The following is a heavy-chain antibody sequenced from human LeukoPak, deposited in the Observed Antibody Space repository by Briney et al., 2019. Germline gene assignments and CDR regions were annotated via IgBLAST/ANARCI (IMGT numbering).Heavy chain of an antibody. CDR2: ISYDGRNE. J-gene: IGHJ4*02. CDR3: TKDPLPQSASYPGDY. Sequence: GGSLRLSCAASGFTIRTYGMHWVRQAPGKGLEWVAVISYDGRNEYYADSVKGRFIISRDNSESTLYLQMNSLKPEDAAVYYCTKDPLPQSASYPGDYWGQGTLVTVSS. V-gene: IGHV3-30*18. CDR1: GFTIRTYG. D-gene: IGHD3-10*01.